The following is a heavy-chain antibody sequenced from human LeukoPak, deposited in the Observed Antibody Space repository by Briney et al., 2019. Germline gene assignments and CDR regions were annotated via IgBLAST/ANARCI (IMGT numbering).Heavy chain of an antibody. CDR1: GFTFSNAW. D-gene: IGHD1-14*01. V-gene: IGHV3-23*01. CDR3: AKTMGAIDHDY. CDR2: VTRSGGSA. Sequence: GGSLRLSCAASGFTFSNAWMSWVRQAPGKGLEWVSTVTRSGGSAYYADSVKGRFTNSRDNSKNMLSLQMSSLRAEDTAVYYCAKTMGAIDHDYWGQGTLVTVSS. J-gene: IGHJ4*02.